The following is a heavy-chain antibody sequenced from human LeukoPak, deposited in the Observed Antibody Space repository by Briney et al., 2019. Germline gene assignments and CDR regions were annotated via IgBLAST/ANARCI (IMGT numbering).Heavy chain of an antibody. V-gene: IGHV1-2*02. CDR2: INPNSGGT. J-gene: IGHJ5*02. CDR1: GYTFTGYY. CDR3: AGARPPIAAAGTRWFDP. Sequence: ASVKVSCKASGYTFTGYYMHWVRQAPGQGLEWMGWINPNSGGTNYAQKFQGRVTMTRDTSISTAYMELSRLRSDDTAVYYCAGARPPIAAAGTRWFDPWGQGTLVTVSS. D-gene: IGHD6-13*01.